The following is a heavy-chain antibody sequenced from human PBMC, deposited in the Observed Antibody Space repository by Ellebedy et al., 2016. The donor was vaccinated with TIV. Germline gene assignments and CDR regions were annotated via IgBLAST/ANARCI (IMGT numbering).Heavy chain of an antibody. CDR1: GFTVSSNY. CDR2: ISGSGGST. CDR3: AREVGYCSSTSCPFDY. J-gene: IGHJ4*02. Sequence: GESLKISCAASGFTVSSNYMSWVRQAPGKGLEWVSAISGSGGSTYYADSVKGRFTISRDNSKNTLYLQMNSLRAEDTAVYYCAREVGYCSSTSCPFDYWGQGTLVTVSS. D-gene: IGHD2-2*01. V-gene: IGHV3-23*01.